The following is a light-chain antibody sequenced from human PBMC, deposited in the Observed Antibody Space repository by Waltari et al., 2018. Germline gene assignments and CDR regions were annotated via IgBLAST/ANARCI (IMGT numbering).Light chain of an antibody. Sequence: DIQMTQSQSSLSAYVRDRVTITFRASKTISSYLSWYQQKPGKAPKLLLYSASRLESGVPSRFSGSGSGTDFTLTIRNLQPEDFSTYYCLQTYSTPWTFGQGTKVEIK. CDR3: LQTYSTPWT. CDR1: KTISSY. J-gene: IGKJ1*01. V-gene: IGKV1-39*01. CDR2: SAS.